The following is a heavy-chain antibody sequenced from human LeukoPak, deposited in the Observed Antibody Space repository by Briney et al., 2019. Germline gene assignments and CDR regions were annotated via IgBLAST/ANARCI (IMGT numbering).Heavy chain of an antibody. V-gene: IGHV4-59*01. CDR3: ARIVGAIAQNWFDP. Sequence: SETLSLTCTVSGGSISSYYWSWIRQPPGKGLEWIGYIYYSGSTNYNSSLKSRVTISVDTSKSQLSLKLSSVTAADTAVYYCARIVGAIAQNWFDPWGQGTLVTVSS. D-gene: IGHD1-26*01. J-gene: IGHJ5*02. CDR1: GGSISSYY. CDR2: IYYSGST.